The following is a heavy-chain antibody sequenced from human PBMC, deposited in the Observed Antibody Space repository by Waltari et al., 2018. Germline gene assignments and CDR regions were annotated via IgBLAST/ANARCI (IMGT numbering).Heavy chain of an antibody. J-gene: IGHJ6*03. V-gene: IGHV1-69*01. CDR3: ARAECTNGVCYENYYYMDV. CDR2: FIPIFGKA. CDR1: GGTFSSYA. D-gene: IGHD2-8*01. Sequence: QVQLVQSGAEVKKPGSSVKVSCKASGGTFSSYAISWVRQAPGQGLEWMGGFIPIFGKANNAQKFQGRVTITTDESTSTAYMELSSLRSEDTAVYYCARAECTNGVCYENYYYMDVWGKGTTVTVSS.